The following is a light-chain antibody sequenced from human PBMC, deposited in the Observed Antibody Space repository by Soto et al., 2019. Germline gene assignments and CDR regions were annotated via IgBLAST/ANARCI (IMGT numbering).Light chain of an antibody. CDR1: QSISSW. CDR3: QQYNSYLFT. CDR2: DAS. Sequence: DIQMTQSPSTLSASVGDRDTITCRASQSISSWLAWYQQKPGKAPKLLIYDASSLESGVPSRFSGSGSGTEFTLTISSLQPDDFATYYCQQYNSYLFTFGPGTKVDIK. J-gene: IGKJ3*01. V-gene: IGKV1-5*01.